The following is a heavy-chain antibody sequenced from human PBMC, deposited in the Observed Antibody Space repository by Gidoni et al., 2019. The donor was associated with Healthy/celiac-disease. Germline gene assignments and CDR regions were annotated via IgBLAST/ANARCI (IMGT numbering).Heavy chain of an antibody. Sequence: EVQLVESGGGLVQPGGSLRLSCAASGFTFSSYWMHWVRQAPGKGLVWVSRINSDGSSTSYADSVKGRFTISRDNAKNTLYLQMNSLRAEDTAVYYCARTERRTVTSYGGYFDLWGRGTLVTVSS. V-gene: IGHV3-74*01. CDR1: GFTFSSYW. D-gene: IGHD4-17*01. J-gene: IGHJ2*01. CDR2: INSDGSST. CDR3: ARTERRTVTSYGGYFDL.